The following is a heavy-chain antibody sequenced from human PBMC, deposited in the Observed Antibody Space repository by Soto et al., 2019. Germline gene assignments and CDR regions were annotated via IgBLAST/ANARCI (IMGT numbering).Heavy chain of an antibody. CDR3: ARLRGYDFWSGTAFDY. CDR1: GGSISSYY. J-gene: IGHJ4*02. Sequence: TSETLSLTCTVSGGSISSYYWSWIRQPPGKGLEWIGYIYYSGSTNYNPSLKSRVTISVDTSKNQFSLKLSSVTAADTAVYYCARLRGYDFWSGTAFDYWGQGTLVTVSS. D-gene: IGHD3-3*01. CDR2: IYYSGST. V-gene: IGHV4-59*08.